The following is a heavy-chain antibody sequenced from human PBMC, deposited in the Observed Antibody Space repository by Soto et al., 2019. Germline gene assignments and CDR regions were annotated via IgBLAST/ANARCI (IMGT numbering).Heavy chain of an antibody. CDR1: GYTFTGYY. D-gene: IGHD3-9*01. CDR3: ARVHLYYDILTGIPFDY. CDR2: INPNSGGT. V-gene: IGHV1-2*02. Sequence: QVQLVQSGAEVKKPGASVKVSCKASGYTFTGYYMHWVRQAPGQGLEWMGWINPNSGGTNYAQKFQGRVTMTRDTSISTAYMELSRLRSDDTAVYYCARVHLYYDILTGIPFDYWGQGTLVTVSS. J-gene: IGHJ4*02.